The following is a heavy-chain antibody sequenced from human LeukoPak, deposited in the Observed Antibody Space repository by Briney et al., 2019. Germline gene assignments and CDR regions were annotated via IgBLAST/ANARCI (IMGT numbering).Heavy chain of an antibody. CDR3: ARGATDTTRWFDP. CDR2: ISRTSEST. CDR1: GFSFNTYS. V-gene: IGHV3-21*01. J-gene: IGHJ5*02. D-gene: IGHD1-7*01. Sequence: GSLRLSFAASGFSFNTYSMTWVRQAPGKGLEWVSIISRTSESTFYADSVKGRFTISRDNAKNSLYLQMNGLRADDTATYYCARGATDTTRWFDPWGQGTLVTVSS.